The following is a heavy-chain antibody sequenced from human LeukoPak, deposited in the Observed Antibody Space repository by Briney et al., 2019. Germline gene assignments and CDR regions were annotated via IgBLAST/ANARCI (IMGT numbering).Heavy chain of an antibody. CDR2: IYPGDSDT. J-gene: IGHJ4*02. CDR3: ARRDDILTGYYNPYFDY. D-gene: IGHD3-9*01. CDR1: GYSFTSYW. V-gene: IGHV5-51*01. Sequence: GESLKISCKGSGYSFTSYWIAWVRQMPGKGLEWMGIIYPGDSDTRYSPSFQGQVTISADKSISTAYLQWSSLKASDTAMYYCARRDDILTGYYNPYFDYWGQGTLVTVSS.